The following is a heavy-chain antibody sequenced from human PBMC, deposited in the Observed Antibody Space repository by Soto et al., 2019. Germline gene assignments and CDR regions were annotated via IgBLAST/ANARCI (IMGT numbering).Heavy chain of an antibody. Sequence: EVQLVESGGGLIQPGGSLRLSCAASGFTVSSNYMSWVRQAPGKGLEWVSVIYSGGSTYYADSVKGRFTISRDNSKNTLLLQKNRLRAGDTGVYYCGRGPTIGYGMDVWGQGTTVTVSS. CDR2: IYSGGST. CDR1: GFTVSSNY. CDR3: GRGPTIGYGMDV. J-gene: IGHJ6*02. V-gene: IGHV3-53*01.